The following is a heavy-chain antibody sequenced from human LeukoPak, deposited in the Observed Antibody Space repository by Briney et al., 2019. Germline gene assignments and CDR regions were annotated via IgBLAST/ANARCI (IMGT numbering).Heavy chain of an antibody. Sequence: SETLSLTCNVSGESISSHYWSWTRQSPGKGLEWIGYITNSGTTKFNPSLKSRVTMSVDTSKNQFSLKLSSVTAADTAVYYCARDSSESGIAAADYYYYYYMDVWGKGTTVTISS. CDR2: ITNSGTT. D-gene: IGHD6-13*01. J-gene: IGHJ6*03. CDR3: ARDSSESGIAAADYYYYYYMDV. V-gene: IGHV4-59*11. CDR1: GESISSHY.